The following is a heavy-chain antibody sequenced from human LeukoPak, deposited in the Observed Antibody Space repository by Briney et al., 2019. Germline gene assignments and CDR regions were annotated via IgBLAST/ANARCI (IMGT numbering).Heavy chain of an antibody. J-gene: IGHJ6*03. Sequence: ASVKVSCKVSGYTLTELSIQWVRQAPGKGLEWMGGFDPEDGETIYAQKFQGRVTMTEDTSTDTAYMELSSLRSGDTAVYYCARFKSIAVYYYYYMDVWGKGTTVTVSS. D-gene: IGHD6-19*01. V-gene: IGHV1-24*01. CDR3: ARFKSIAVYYYYYMDV. CDR1: GYTLTELS. CDR2: FDPEDGET.